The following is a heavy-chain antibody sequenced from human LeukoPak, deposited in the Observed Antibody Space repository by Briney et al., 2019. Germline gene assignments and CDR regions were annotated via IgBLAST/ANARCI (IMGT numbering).Heavy chain of an antibody. V-gene: IGHV3-21*01. J-gene: IGHJ4*02. CDR1: GFTFSSYS. D-gene: IGHD2-21*01. CDR2: ISSSSSYI. Sequence: GGSLRLSCATSGFTFSSYSMNWVRQAPGKGLEWVSSISSSSSYIYYADSVKGRFTISRDNSKNTLYLQMNSLRAEDTAVYYCAKDVVVIARGGDYWGQGTLVTVSS. CDR3: AKDVVVIARGGDY.